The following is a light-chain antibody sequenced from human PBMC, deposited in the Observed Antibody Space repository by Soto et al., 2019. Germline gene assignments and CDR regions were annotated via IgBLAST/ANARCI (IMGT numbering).Light chain of an antibody. J-gene: IGLJ2*01. Sequence: QSVLTQPASVSGSPGQSITISCTGTSSDVGSYNLVSWYQQYPGKAPKLMIYEGSKRPSGVSNRFSGSKSGNTASLTISGLQAEDEADYYCCSYAGSSTYVVFGGGTQRTVL. CDR1: SSDVGSYNL. CDR3: CSYAGSSTYVV. V-gene: IGLV2-23*01. CDR2: EGS.